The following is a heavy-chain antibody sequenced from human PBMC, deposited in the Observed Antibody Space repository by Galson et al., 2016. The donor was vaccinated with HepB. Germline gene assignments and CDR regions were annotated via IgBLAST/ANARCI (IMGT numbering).Heavy chain of an antibody. CDR1: GFTFSDYY. V-gene: IGHV3-11*06. CDR3: ARTEFPNRGYDSAFDI. J-gene: IGHJ3*02. Sequence: SLRLSCAASGFTFSDYYMTWIRQAPGKGLEWVSFINTIGYTNSGDSVKGRFTISRDNAKNPLYLQMNNLRADDTAIYYCARTEFPNRGYDSAFDIWGQGTMVTVSS. D-gene: IGHD5-12*01. CDR2: INTIGYT.